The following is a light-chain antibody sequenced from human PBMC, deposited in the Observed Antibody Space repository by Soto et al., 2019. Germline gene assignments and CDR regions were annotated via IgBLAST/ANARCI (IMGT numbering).Light chain of an antibody. CDR1: QSVVYSDGNTY. CDR3: MQDTYWPYT. CDR2: KVS. V-gene: IGKV2-30*01. Sequence: DVVMTQSPLSLPVTLGQPASVSCRSSQSVVYSDGNTYLSWFQQRPGQSPRRLIYKVSNRDSGVPDRFSGSGSDTDFSLKTSRLEAEDVGLYYCMQDTYWPYTFGQGTQLEIK. J-gene: IGKJ2*01.